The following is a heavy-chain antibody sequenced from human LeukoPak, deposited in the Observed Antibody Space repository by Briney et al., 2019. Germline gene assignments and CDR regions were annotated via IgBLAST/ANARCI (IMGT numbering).Heavy chain of an antibody. CDR3: ARVNVYCSGGTCYLIDFDY. Sequence: SETLSLTCSVSGGSISSYYWTWIRQPPGKGLEWIGYIDDSGRTNYNPSLKSRVTISVGTSKNPFSLKLSSVTAADTAVYYCARVNVYCSGGTCYLIDFDYWGQGTLVTVSS. J-gene: IGHJ4*02. D-gene: IGHD2-15*01. CDR1: GGSISSYY. V-gene: IGHV4-59*01. CDR2: IDDSGRT.